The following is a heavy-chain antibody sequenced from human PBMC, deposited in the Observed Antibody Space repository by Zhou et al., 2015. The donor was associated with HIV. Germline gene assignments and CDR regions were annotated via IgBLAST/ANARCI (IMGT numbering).Heavy chain of an antibody. V-gene: IGHV1-69*12. CDR2: IIPIFGTA. Sequence: QVQLVQSGAEVKKPGSSVKVSCKASGGTFSSYAISWVRQAPGQGLEWMGGIIPIFGTANYAQKFQGRVTITADESTSTAYMELSSLRSEDTAVYYCASGEYYYGSGSYMYYYGMDVWGPRDHGHRSPQ. CDR3: ASGEYYYGSGSYMYYYGMDV. J-gene: IGHJ6*01. CDR1: GGTFSSYA. D-gene: IGHD3-10*01.